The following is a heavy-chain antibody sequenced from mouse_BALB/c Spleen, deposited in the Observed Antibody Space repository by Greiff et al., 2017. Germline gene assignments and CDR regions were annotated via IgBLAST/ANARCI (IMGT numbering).Heavy chain of an antibody. CDR3: ARSTMITTENYYAMDY. V-gene: IGHV5-6-5*01. CDR1: GFTFSSYA. J-gene: IGHJ4*01. Sequence: DVKLVESGGGLVKPGGSLKLSCAASGFTFSSYAMSWVRQTPEKRLEWVASISSGGSTYYPDSVKGRFTISRDNARNILYLQMSSLRSEDTAMYYCARSTMITTENYYAMDYWGQGTSVTVSS. CDR2: ISSGGST. D-gene: IGHD2-4*01.